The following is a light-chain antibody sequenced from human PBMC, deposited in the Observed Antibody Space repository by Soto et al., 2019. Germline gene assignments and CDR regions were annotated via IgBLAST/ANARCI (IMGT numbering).Light chain of an antibody. CDR3: QQSYGTPYT. V-gene: IGKV1-39*01. CDR2: LAS. CDR1: QSISGY. J-gene: IGKJ2*01. Sequence: DLQMTQSPSSLSASVGDRVTITCRASQSISGYLNWYQHKPGKAPNLLIYLASNLQSGVPSRFSGSGSGSDFTLTISSLQPEDFATYYCQQSYGTPYTFGQGTKLEIK.